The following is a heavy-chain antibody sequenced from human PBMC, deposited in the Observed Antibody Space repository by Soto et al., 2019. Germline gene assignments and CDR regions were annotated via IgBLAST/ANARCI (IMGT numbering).Heavy chain of an antibody. V-gene: IGHV3-11*01. CDR1: GFIFSDYY. Sequence: VQLVESGGGLVKPGGSLRLSCAAYGFIFSDYYMAWIRQAPGKGLEWVSDISSGGGAKNVADSVRGRFTISRDTTNNSLYLQINSLRVEDTALYYCARRLTGRTTGDWFDPWGQGTLVTVSS. J-gene: IGHJ5*02. CDR2: ISSGGGAK. CDR3: ARRLTGRTTGDWFDP. D-gene: IGHD1-20*01.